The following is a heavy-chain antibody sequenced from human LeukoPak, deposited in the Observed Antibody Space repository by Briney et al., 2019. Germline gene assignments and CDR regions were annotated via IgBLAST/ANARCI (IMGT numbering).Heavy chain of an antibody. D-gene: IGHD6-19*01. Sequence: GGSLRLSCAASGFTFSSYAMSWVRQAPGKGLEWVSGIISGGNTYYADSVKGRFTISRDNSKNALYLQMNSLRAEDTAVYHCAKSRATSDWYLFDYWGQGTLVTVSS. CDR1: GFTFSSYA. V-gene: IGHV3-23*01. CDR3: AKSRATSDWYLFDY. J-gene: IGHJ4*02. CDR2: IISGGNT.